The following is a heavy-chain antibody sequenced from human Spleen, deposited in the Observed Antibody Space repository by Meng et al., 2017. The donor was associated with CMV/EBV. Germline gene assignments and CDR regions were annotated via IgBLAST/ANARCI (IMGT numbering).Heavy chain of an antibody. V-gene: IGHV3-53*01. Sequence: EVWVGGSGGGRFQPGGSLRLSGAPSGFTVRSNYMSWVRQAPGKGLEWISVLYSGGSTYYADSVKGRFTISRDNSRNMLYLQMNSLRAEDTAVYFCVREWGTDNSGWDWGQGTLVTVSS. J-gene: IGHJ4*02. CDR3: VREWGTDNSGWD. D-gene: IGHD6-19*01. CDR2: LYSGGST. CDR1: GFTVRSNY.